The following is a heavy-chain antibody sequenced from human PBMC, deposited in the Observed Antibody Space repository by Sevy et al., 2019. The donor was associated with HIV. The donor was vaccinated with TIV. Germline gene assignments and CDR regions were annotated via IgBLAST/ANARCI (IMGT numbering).Heavy chain of an antibody. CDR1: GFTFDDYA. D-gene: IGHD2-2*01. CDR3: AKDKGRYCSSTSCYYSFDY. Sequence: GGSLRLSCAASGFTFDDYAMHWVRQAPGTGLEWVSGISWNSGSIGYADSVKGRFTISRDNAKNSLYLQMNSLRAEDTALYYCAKDKGRYCSSTSCYYSFDYWGQGTLVTVSS. J-gene: IGHJ4*02. V-gene: IGHV3-9*01. CDR2: ISWNSGSI.